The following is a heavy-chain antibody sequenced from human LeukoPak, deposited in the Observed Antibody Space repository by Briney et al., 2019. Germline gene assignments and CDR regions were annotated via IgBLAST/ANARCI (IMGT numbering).Heavy chain of an antibody. CDR1: GFSISTGYY. CDR3: ARSYSGMDV. D-gene: IGHD2-21*01. CDR2: IYHSGST. Sequence: SETLSLTCAVSGFSISTGYYWGRIRQPPGKGLEWIGNIYHSGSTFYNPSLKSRVTISVDASKNQFSLKVTSVIVADTAVYYCARSYSGMDVWGKGTTVTVSS. V-gene: IGHV4-38-2*01. J-gene: IGHJ6*04.